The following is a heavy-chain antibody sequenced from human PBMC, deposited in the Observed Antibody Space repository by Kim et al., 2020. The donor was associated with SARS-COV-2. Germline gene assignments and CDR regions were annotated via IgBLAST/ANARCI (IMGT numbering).Heavy chain of an antibody. CDR3: ARGGYFDWLLVY. J-gene: IGHJ4*02. V-gene: IGHV4-59*01. Sequence: SETLSLTCTVSGGSISSYYWSWIRQPPGKGLEWIGYIYYSGSTNYNPSLKSRVTISVDTSKNQFSLKLSSVTAADTAVYYCARGGYFDWLLVYWGQGTLVTVSS. CDR1: GGSISSYY. CDR2: IYYSGST. D-gene: IGHD3-9*01.